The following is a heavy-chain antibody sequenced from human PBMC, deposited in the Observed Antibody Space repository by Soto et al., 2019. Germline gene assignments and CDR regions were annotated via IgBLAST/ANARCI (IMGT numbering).Heavy chain of an antibody. CDR1: GFTFSSYS. CDR2: ISSSSSTI. CDR3: ARDSRPPVEWLSEDTNCFDP. D-gene: IGHD3-3*01. Sequence: EVQLVESGGGLVQPGGSLRLSCAASGFTFSSYSMNWVRQAPGKGLEWVSYISSSSSTIYYADSVTGRFTISRDNAKNSLYLQMNSLRDEDTAVYYCARDSRPPVEWLSEDTNCFDPWGQGTLVTVSS. J-gene: IGHJ5*02. V-gene: IGHV3-48*02.